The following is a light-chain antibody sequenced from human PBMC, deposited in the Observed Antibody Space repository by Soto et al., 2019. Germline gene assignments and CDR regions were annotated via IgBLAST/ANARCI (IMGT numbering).Light chain of an antibody. V-gene: IGLV2-14*03. J-gene: IGLJ1*01. CDR2: DVS. CDR3: SSYTSSSTHA. CDR1: SRDVCAYNF. Sequence: QSALTPPDSVSGSHGQSITISCTGPSRDVCAYNFGSWYQQHPGRVPILMIFDVSSRPSGVSDRFSGSKSGNTASLTSSGLQAEDEGDYYCSSYTSSSTHAFGSRTKLTVL.